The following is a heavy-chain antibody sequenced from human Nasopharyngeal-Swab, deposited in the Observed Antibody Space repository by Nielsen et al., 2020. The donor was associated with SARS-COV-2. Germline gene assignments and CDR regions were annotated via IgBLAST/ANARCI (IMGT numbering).Heavy chain of an antibody. CDR2: ISSSSSYT. V-gene: IGHV3-21*01. CDR1: GFTFNNYN. CDR3: ARDGLDYDFWSAYFMDV. J-gene: IGHJ6*02. Sequence: GESLKISCAASGFTFNNYNFNWVRQAPGKGLEWVSSISSSSSYTYYADSVKGRFTISRDNAKNSLYLQMNSLRAEDTAVYYCARDGLDYDFWSAYFMDVWGQGTTVTVSS. D-gene: IGHD3-3*01.